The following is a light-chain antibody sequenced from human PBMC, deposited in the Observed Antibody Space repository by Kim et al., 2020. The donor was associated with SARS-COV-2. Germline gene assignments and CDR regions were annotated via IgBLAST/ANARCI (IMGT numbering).Light chain of an antibody. CDR3: QQYYSTPYT. J-gene: IGKJ2*01. CDR2: WAS. V-gene: IGKV4-1*01. Sequence: RATINCKSSQSILNNSNNKNYLTWYQQKPGQPPTLLIYWASTRELGVPDRFSGRGSGTDFTLTINNLQAEDVAVYFCQQYYSTPYTFGQGTKLEI. CDR1: QSILNNSNNKNY.